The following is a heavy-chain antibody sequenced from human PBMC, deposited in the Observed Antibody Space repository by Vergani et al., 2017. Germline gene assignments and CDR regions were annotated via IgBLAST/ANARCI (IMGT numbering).Heavy chain of an antibody. CDR2: ISGSGGST. J-gene: IGHJ4*02. Sequence: VQLVESGGGVVQPGTSLRLSCVVSGFALNRHAMYWVRQAPGKGLEWVSAISGSGGSTNYADSVKGRFTISRDNSKNTLYLQMNGLRAEDTALYYCADYGGNGEGNYWGQGTLVTVSS. D-gene: IGHD4-23*01. CDR1: GFALNRHA. CDR3: ADYGGNGEGNY. V-gene: IGHV3-23*04.